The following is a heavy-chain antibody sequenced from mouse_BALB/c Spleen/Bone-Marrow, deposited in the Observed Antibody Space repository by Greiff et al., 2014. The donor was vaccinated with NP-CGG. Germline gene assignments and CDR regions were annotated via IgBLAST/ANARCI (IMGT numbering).Heavy chain of an antibody. CDR1: GFNIKDYY. CDR3: NAWGDDDDKAMDY. CDR2: IDPENGDT. D-gene: IGHD2-12*01. J-gene: IGHJ4*01. V-gene: IGHV14-4*02. Sequence: VQLKQSGAELVRSGASVRLSCTASGFNIKDYYVHWVKQRPEQGLEWIGWIDPENGDTEYAPKFQGEATMTADTSSNTAYLHPSSQTSEGTAVYYWNAWGDDDDKAMDYGGQGTSATVSS.